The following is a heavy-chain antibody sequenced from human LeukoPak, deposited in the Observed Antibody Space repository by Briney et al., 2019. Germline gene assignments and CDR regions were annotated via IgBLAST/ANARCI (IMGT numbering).Heavy chain of an antibody. CDR3: AREQEEWELLYYFDY. CDR2: IWYDGSNK. V-gene: IGHV3-33*01. Sequence: PGGSLRLSCAASGFTFSSYGMHWVRQAPGKGLEWAAVIWYDGSNKYYADSVKGRFTISRDSSKNTLYLQMNSLRAEDTAVYYCAREQEEWELLYYFDYWGQGTLVTVSS. J-gene: IGHJ4*02. D-gene: IGHD1-26*01. CDR1: GFTFSSYG.